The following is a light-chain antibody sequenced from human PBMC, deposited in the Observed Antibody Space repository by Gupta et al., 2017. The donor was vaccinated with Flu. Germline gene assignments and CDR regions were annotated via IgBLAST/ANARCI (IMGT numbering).Light chain of an antibody. Sequence: QSVLTQPPSVSGAPGQRVTIACTGSSSNIGAGYDVHWYQYIPGTAPKLLIYGGNNRPSGIPDRFSGSQSGTSASLAITGLQAEDEADYYCQSYDASLSGSSVFGTGTKVSVL. CDR2: GGN. V-gene: IGLV1-40*01. CDR3: QSYDASLSGSSV. CDR1: SSNIGAGYD. J-gene: IGLJ1*01.